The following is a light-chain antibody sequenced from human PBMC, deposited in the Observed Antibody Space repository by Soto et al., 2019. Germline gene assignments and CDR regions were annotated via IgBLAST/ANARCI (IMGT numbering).Light chain of an antibody. Sequence: QSALTQPPSVSGSPGQSVTIYCTGTSSDIGSYNRVSWYQQPPGTAPKLMIYEVSNRPSGVPDRFSGSKSGNTASLTISGLQAEDEAGYYCSSFTSSSTLVFGGGTKLTVL. CDR2: EVS. J-gene: IGLJ2*01. CDR3: SSFTSSSTLV. CDR1: SSDIGSYNR. V-gene: IGLV2-18*02.